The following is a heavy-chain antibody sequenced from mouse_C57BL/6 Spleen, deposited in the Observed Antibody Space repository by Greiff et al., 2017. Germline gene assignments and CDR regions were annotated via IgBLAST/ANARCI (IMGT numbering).Heavy chain of an antibody. V-gene: IGHV5-2*01. CDR2: INSDGGST. J-gene: IGHJ4*01. Sequence: EVMLVESGGGLVQPGESLKLSCESNEYEFPSHDMSWVRKTPAKRLELVAAINSDGGSTYYPATMERRFSISRDNTKKTLYLQMSSLRSEDTALYYCARHNDYYAMDYWGQGTSVTVSS. CDR1: EYEFPSHD. CDR3: ARHNDYYAMDY.